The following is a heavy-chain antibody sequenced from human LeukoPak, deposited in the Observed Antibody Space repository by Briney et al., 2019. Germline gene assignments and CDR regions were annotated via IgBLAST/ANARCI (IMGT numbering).Heavy chain of an antibody. CDR2: IYHSGST. J-gene: IGHJ3*02. V-gene: IGHV4-59*12. Sequence: SETLSLTCTVSGGSISSYYWSWIRQPPGKGLEWIGYIYHSGSTNYNPSLKSRVTISVDTSKNQFSLKLSSVTAADTAVYYCARDSVAVAGTDAFDIWGQGTMVTVSS. D-gene: IGHD6-19*01. CDR1: GGSISSYY. CDR3: ARDSVAVAGTDAFDI.